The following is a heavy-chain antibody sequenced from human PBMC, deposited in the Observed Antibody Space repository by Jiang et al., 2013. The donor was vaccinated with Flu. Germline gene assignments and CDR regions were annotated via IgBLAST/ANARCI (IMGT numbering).Heavy chain of an antibody. D-gene: IGHD4-17*01. Sequence: SGAEVKKPGASVKVSCKASGYTFSGYGLGWVRQAPGQGLEWMGWISAYTGNRNYAQKFQGRLTMTTDTSTSTAYMELRSLRSDDTAVYYCARPATSYGRENEYFQHWGQGTLVTVSS. CDR1: GYTFSGYG. CDR3: ARPATSYGRENEYFQH. CDR2: ISAYTGNR. V-gene: IGHV1-18*04. J-gene: IGHJ1*01.